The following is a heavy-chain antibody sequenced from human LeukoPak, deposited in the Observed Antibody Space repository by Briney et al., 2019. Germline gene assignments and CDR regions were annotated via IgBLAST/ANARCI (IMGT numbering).Heavy chain of an antibody. V-gene: IGHV4-4*07. D-gene: IGHD1-26*01. CDR2: ISTSGTT. CDR3: AREVGSTGRAFDI. J-gene: IGHJ3*02. CDR1: GDSISSYF. Sequence: SETLSLTCTVSGDSISSYFWSWIRQPAGKGLEWIGRISTSGTTNYNASLKSRLTMSLDTSKHQFSLNLTSVTAADTAVYYCAREVGSTGRAFDIWGQGTMVTVSS.